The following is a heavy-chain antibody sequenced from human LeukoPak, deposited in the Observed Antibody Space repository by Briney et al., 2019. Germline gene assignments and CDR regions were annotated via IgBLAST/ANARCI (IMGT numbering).Heavy chain of an antibody. CDR2: ISYDGRNK. CDR1: GFTFNNYG. J-gene: IGHJ4*02. V-gene: IGHV3-30*18. Sequence: GGSLRLSCAASGFTFNNYGMHWVRQAPGKGLEWVAVISYDGRNKHYPDSVKGRFTISRDISTDTLWLQMDSLRTEDTAVYYCAKGPLRGTAAAIDYWGQGTLVSVSS. D-gene: IGHD2-2*01. CDR3: AKGPLRGTAAAIDY.